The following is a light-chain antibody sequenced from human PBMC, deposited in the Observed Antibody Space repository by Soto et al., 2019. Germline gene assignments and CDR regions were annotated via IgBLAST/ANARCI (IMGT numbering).Light chain of an antibody. CDR2: GAS. Sequence: EIVLTQSPGTLSLSLGERATLSCRASQSVSSNYLAWYQQQLGQAPRLLIYGASSRATGIPDRFSGSGSGTDFTLTISRLEPEDFAVYFCQQYGSLSWTFGQGTNVEIK. V-gene: IGKV3-20*01. CDR1: QSVSSNY. CDR3: QQYGSLSWT. J-gene: IGKJ1*01.